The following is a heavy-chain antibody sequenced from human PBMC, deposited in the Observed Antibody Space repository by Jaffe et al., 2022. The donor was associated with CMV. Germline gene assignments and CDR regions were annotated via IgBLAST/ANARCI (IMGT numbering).Heavy chain of an antibody. CDR1: GFTFSSYE. V-gene: IGHV3-48*03. CDR2: ISSSGSTI. J-gene: IGHJ4*02. Sequence: EVQLVESGGGLVQPGGSLRLSCAASGFTFSSYEMNWVRQAPGKGLEWVSYISSSGSTIYYADSVKGRFTISRDNAKNSLYLQMNSLRAEDTAVYYCARNSLGAYYFDYWGQGTLVTVSS. CDR3: ARNSLGAYYFDY.